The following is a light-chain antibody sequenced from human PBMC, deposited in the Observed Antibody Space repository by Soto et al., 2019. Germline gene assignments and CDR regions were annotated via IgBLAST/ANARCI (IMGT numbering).Light chain of an antibody. CDR2: GAS. J-gene: IGKJ4*01. CDR1: QSVSSTY. V-gene: IGKV3-20*01. Sequence: EIVLTQSPGTLSLSPGERATLSCRASQSVSSTYLAWYQQKPGQAPRLLIYGASSRATGIPDRFSGSGSETCFTFTISRLEPEDFAVYYCQHYGSSPLTFGGGTKVEIK. CDR3: QHYGSSPLT.